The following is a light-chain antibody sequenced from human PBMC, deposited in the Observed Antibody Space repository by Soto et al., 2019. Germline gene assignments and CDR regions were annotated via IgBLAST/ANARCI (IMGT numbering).Light chain of an antibody. J-gene: IGKJ4*01. Sequence: DIVMTQTPLSLSVTPGEPSSISCRSSQILLDSDDGNTYLDWYLQKPGQSPQLLIYTVSYRASGVPDRFSGSGSGTDFTLKISRVEAEDVGVYYCMQRIEFPLTFGGGTKVDIK. CDR1: QILLDSDDGNTY. CDR3: MQRIEFPLT. V-gene: IGKV2-40*01. CDR2: TVS.